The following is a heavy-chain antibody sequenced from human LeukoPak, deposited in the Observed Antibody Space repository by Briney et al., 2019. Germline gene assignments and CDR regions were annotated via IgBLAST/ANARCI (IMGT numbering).Heavy chain of an antibody. CDR1: GFTFSNHA. CDR2: ISGSTIYT. D-gene: IGHD4/OR15-4a*01. J-gene: IGHJ4*02. V-gene: IGHV3-23*01. Sequence: PGGSLRLSCVASGFTFSNHAMSWVRQAPGKGLEWASAISGSTIYTYYADSVKGRFTSSRDNSKHTLYLQMNSLRAEDTAVYYCASQVGAYYFFDNWGQGTLVTVSS. CDR3: ASQVGAYYFFDN.